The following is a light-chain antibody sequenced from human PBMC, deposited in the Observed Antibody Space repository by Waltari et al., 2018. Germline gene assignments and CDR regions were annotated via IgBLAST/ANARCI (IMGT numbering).Light chain of an antibody. J-gene: IGLJ2*01. CDR1: SSDSGGYEY. Sequence: SALTQPDSVSGSPGQSITLSCSGISSDSGGYEYVSWYQQHPGKAPKVIIYDVTNRPSGVSNRFSGSKSGSSASLTISGLQAEDEADYYCSSFTSSTTGIFGGGTKLTVL. V-gene: IGLV2-14*01. CDR3: SSFTSSTTGI. CDR2: DVT.